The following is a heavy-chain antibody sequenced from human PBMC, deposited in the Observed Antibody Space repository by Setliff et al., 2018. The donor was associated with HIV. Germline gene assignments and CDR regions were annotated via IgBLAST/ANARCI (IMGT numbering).Heavy chain of an antibody. CDR1: GGSIFSGSYY. CDR3: ARARTIAYWSDSLAF. D-gene: IGHD3-3*01. CDR2: IYTSGST. J-gene: IGHJ4*02. Sequence: SETLSLTCTVSGGSIFSGSYYWSWIRQPAGKGLEWIGRIYTSGSTNYNPSLKSRLTISVDTSKNQFSLKLSSVTAADTAVYYRARARTIAYWSDSLAFWGQGTLVTVS. V-gene: IGHV4-61*02.